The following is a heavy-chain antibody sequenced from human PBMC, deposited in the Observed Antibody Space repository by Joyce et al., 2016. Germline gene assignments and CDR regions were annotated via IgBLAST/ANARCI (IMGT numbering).Heavy chain of an antibody. CDR3: ASEANGEFYYYGMDV. V-gene: IGHV4-39*01. J-gene: IGHJ6*02. Sequence: QLQLQESGPGLVKPSETLSLTCIVSGGSISNSNYYWGWIRQPPGKGLEWIGSIYYSGSTYYNPSLKSRVTISVDTSKEQFSLKLSFVTAADTAVYYCASEANGEFYYYGMDVWGQGTTVTVSS. CDR2: IYYSGST. D-gene: IGHD2-8*01. CDR1: GGSISNSNYY.